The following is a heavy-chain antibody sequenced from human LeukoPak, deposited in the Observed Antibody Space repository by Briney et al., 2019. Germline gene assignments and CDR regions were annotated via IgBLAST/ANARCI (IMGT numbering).Heavy chain of an antibody. V-gene: IGHV1-69*01. D-gene: IGHD3-9*01. CDR2: IMPIFGTA. Sequence: SVKVSCKASGGTFSSYAISWVRQAPGQGLEWMGGIMPIFGTANYAQKFQGRVTITADESTSTAYMELSSLRSEDTAVYYCARDGHYDILTGFESFGMDVWGKGTTVTVSS. CDR3: ARDGHYDILTGFESFGMDV. CDR1: GGTFSSYA. J-gene: IGHJ6*04.